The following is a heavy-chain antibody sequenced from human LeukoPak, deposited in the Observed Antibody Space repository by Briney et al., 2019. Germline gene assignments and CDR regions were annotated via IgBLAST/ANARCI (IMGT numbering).Heavy chain of an antibody. J-gene: IGHJ4*02. CDR1: GFTFSSYS. CDR2: ITSSSSYI. CDR3: ARVDDRGHYYDSSGPRKLFDY. V-gene: IGHV3-21*01. Sequence: PGGSLRLSCAGSGFTFSSYSMNWVRQAPGKGLEWVSSITSSSSYIYYADSVKGRFTISRDNAKKSVYLQMNSLRAEDTAVYYCARVDDRGHYYDSSGPRKLFDYWGQGTLVTVSS. D-gene: IGHD3-22*01.